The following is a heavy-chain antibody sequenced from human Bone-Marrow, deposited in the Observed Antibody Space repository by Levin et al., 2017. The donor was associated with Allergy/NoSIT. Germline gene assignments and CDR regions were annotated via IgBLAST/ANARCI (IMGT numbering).Heavy chain of an antibody. J-gene: IGHJ4*02. CDR2: IIPILGIA. D-gene: IGHD3-9*01. Sequence: SVKVSCKASGGTFSSYPISWVRQAPGQGLEWMGRIIPILGIANYAQKFQGRVTITADKSTSTAYMELSSLRSEDTAVYYCARDGYYDILTGSNGPSDYWGQGTLVTVSS. V-gene: IGHV1-69*04. CDR1: GGTFSSYP. CDR3: ARDGYYDILTGSNGPSDY.